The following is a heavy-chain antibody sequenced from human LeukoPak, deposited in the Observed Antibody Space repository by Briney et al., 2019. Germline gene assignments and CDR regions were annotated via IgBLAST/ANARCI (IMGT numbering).Heavy chain of an antibody. CDR1: GFTFSSYA. CDR3: ARGDSSSWYNSFDWFDP. CDR2: ISYDGSNK. Sequence: PGGSLRLPCAASGFTFSSYAMSWVRQAPGKGLEWVAVISYDGSNKYYADSVKGRFTISRDNSKNTLYLQMNSLRAEDTAVYYCARGDSSSWYNSFDWFDPWGQGTLVTVSS. J-gene: IGHJ5*02. D-gene: IGHD6-13*01. V-gene: IGHV3-30*04.